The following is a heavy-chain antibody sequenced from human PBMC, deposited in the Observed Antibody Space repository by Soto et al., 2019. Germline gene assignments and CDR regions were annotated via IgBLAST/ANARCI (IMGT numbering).Heavy chain of an antibody. V-gene: IGHV3-23*01. Sequence: EVQLLESGGGLVQPGGSLRLSCAASGFTFSSYAMSWVRQAPGKGLEWVSVISGSGGSTYYADSVKGRFTISRDNSKNTLYLQMNRLRAEDTAVYYCAKDYYDSSGYWSYFDYWGQGTVVTVSS. CDR2: ISGSGGST. J-gene: IGHJ4*02. D-gene: IGHD3-22*01. CDR3: AKDYYDSSGYWSYFDY. CDR1: GFTFSSYA.